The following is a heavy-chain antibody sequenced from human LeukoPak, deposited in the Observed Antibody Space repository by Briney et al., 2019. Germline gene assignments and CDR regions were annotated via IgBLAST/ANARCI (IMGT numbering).Heavy chain of an antibody. CDR3: AKDRVSSETDFDS. V-gene: IGHV3-30*02. Sequence: PWGSLGLSCAASGFTFSNYGMHWVRQAPGKGLEWVAFIRYDGSNEYYADSVKGRFTISRDNSKNTVYLQMNSLRAEDTAVYYCAKDRVSSETDFDSWGQGTLATVSS. J-gene: IGHJ4*02. CDR2: IRYDGSNE. D-gene: IGHD3-22*01. CDR1: GFTFSNYG.